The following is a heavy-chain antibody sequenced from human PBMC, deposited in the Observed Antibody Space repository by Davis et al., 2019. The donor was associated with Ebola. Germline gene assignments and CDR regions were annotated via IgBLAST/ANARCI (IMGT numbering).Heavy chain of an antibody. D-gene: IGHD7-27*01. J-gene: IGHJ4*02. CDR3: ARAADWGWLGYLDS. CDR1: GFTFSAHG. V-gene: IGHV3-64*02. Sequence: GESLKISCAASGFTFSAHGMHWVRQAPGKGLEFVAAITKDGVSSYYSESVRGRFTISRDNSQKTLYLQMGGLRPEDTAVYYCARAADWGWLGYLDSWGRGALVTVSS. CDR2: ITKDGVSS.